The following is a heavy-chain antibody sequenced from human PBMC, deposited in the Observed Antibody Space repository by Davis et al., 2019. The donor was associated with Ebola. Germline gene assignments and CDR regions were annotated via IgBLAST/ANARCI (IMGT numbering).Heavy chain of an antibody. J-gene: IGHJ6*02. D-gene: IGHD3-3*01. V-gene: IGHV3-53*04. CDR1: GFTVSSNY. CDR2: IYSGGST. Sequence: GGSLRLSCAASGFTVSSNYMSWVRQAPGKGLEWVSVIYSGGSTYYADSVKGRFTISRHNSKNTLYLQMNSLRAEDTAVYYCARRFQLTIFGVVTRSYGMDVWGQGTTVTVSS. CDR3: ARRFQLTIFGVVTRSYGMDV.